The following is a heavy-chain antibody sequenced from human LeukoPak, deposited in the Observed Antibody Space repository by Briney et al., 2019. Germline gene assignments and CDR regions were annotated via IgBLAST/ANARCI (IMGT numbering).Heavy chain of an antibody. CDR3: VRDPNSSGAGFDY. D-gene: IGHD6-19*01. V-gene: IGHV1-3*01. CDR2: INAGNGNT. J-gene: IGHJ4*02. CDR1: GYTFTSYA. Sequence: ASVKVSCKASGYTFTSYAMHWVRQAPGQRLEWMGWINAGNGNTKYSQKFQGRVTITRDTSESTAYMELSSLRSEDTAVYYCVRDPNSSGAGFDYWGQGTLVTVSS.